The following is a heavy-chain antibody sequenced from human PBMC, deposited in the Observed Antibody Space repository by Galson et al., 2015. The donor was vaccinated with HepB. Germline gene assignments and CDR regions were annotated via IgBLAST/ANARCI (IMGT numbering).Heavy chain of an antibody. J-gene: IGHJ6*03. Sequence: SLRLSCAASGFTFSSYGMHWVRQAPGKGLEWVADIWCGGSNTYYADSVKGRFTISRDNAKNTLYLQMNSLRAEDTAVYYCARDFEDIVVVPAAISADYYYMDVWGKGTPVTVS. CDR1: GFTFSSYG. CDR3: ARDFEDIVVVPAAISADYYYMDV. CDR2: IWCGGSNT. D-gene: IGHD2-2*01. V-gene: IGHV3-33*01.